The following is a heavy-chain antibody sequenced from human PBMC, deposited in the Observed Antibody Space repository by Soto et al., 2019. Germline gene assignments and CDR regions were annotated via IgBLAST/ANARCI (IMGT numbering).Heavy chain of an antibody. J-gene: IGHJ6*02. D-gene: IGHD3-3*01. CDR3: ARDGNDFWSGYYTGIKYYYYGIDV. CDR1: GYTFTGYY. CDR2: INPNSGGT. V-gene: IGHV1-2*04. Sequence: ASVKVSCKASGYTFTGYYMHWVRQAPGQGLEWMGWINPNSGGTNYAQKFQGWVTMTRDTSISTAYMELSRLRSDDTAVYYCARDGNDFWSGYYTGIKYYYYGIDVWGQGTTVTVSS.